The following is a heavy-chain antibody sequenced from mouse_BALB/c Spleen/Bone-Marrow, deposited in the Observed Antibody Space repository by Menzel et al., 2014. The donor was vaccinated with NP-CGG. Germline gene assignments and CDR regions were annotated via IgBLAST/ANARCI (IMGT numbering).Heavy chain of an antibody. CDR3: ARYGNYGDYFDY. J-gene: IGHJ2*01. Sequence: VQLQQSGAELAKPGASVKMSFKASGYTFTSYWMHWVKQRPGQGLEWIGYINPSTGYTEYNQKFKDKSTLTADKSSSTAYMQLSSLTSEDSAVYYCARYGNYGDYFDYWGQGTTLTVSS. CDR2: INPSTGYT. V-gene: IGHV1-7*01. CDR1: GYTFTSYW. D-gene: IGHD2-1*01.